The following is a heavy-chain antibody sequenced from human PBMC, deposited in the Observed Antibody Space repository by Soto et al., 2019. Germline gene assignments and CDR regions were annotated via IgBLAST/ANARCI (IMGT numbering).Heavy chain of an antibody. CDR1: GGSSSNSSCY. D-gene: IGHD5-12*01. J-gene: IGHJ4*02. CDR2: IYYSGST. CDR3: ARLPRDIVATIVDY. Sequence: FETLCLRNTVSGGSSSNSSCYRGMKSQPPGKGLEWIGSIYYSGSTYYNPSLKSRVTISVDTSKNQFSLKLSSVTAADTAVYYCARLPRDIVATIVDYWGQGTLVTVSS. V-gene: IGHV4-39*01.